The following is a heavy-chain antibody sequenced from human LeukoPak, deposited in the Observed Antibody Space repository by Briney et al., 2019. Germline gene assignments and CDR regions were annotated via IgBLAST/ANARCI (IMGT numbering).Heavy chain of an antibody. CDR1: GFTFSIYT. Sequence: GGSLRLSCAASGFTFSIYTMDWVRQAPGKGLEWVSGVSASDYNTYYADSVKGRFTISRDNSKSTVYLQMNSLRAEDTAVYYCTTEYCSSTSCYYYWGQGTLVTVSS. V-gene: IGHV3-23*01. CDR3: TTEYCSSTSCYYY. D-gene: IGHD2-2*01. CDR2: VSASDYNT. J-gene: IGHJ4*02.